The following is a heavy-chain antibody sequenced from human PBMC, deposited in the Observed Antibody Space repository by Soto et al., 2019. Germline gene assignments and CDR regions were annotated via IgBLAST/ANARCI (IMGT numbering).Heavy chain of an antibody. CDR3: VKDNNWDGPG. CDR1: GFTFRSNA. D-gene: IGHD1-26*01. CDR2: INGDSGWT. J-gene: IGHJ4*02. Sequence: GGSLRLSCVASGFTFRSNAMTWVRQAPGKGLEWVSIINGDSGWTLYAGSVKGRFTVSRDNSKNTLYLQMNSLRAEDTGIYYCVKDNNWDGPGWGQGTLVTAPQ. V-gene: IGHV3-23*01.